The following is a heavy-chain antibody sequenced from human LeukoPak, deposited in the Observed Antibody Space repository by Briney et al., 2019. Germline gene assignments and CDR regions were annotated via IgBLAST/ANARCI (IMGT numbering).Heavy chain of an antibody. Sequence: SETLSLTCTVSGGSISSGGYYWSWIRQHPGKGLEWIGYIYYSGSTYYNPSLKSRVTISVDTSKNQFSLKLSSVTAADTAVYYCARIPEAYYYGSSGYGGFDIWGQGTMVTVSS. CDR2: IYYSGST. CDR3: ARIPEAYYYGSSGYGGFDI. D-gene: IGHD3-22*01. CDR1: GGSISSGGYY. J-gene: IGHJ3*02. V-gene: IGHV4-31*03.